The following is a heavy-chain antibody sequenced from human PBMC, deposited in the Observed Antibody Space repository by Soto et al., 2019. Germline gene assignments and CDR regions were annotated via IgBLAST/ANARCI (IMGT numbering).Heavy chain of an antibody. CDR2: ISSSSSYM. CDR1: GFTFSSYS. J-gene: IGHJ4*02. CDR3: ARDNDWNYELN. D-gene: IGHD1-7*01. Sequence: EVQLVESGGGLVKPGGSLRLSCAASGFTFSSYSMNWVRQAPGKGLEWVSSISSSSSYMYYADSVKGRFTISRDNAKNSLYLQMNSLRAEDTAVYYCARDNDWNYELNWGQGTLVTVSS. V-gene: IGHV3-21*01.